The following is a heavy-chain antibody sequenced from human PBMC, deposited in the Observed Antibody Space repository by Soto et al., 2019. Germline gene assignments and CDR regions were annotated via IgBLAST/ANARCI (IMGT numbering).Heavy chain of an antibody. CDR1: GFTFSSYA. Sequence: EVQLLESGGGLVQPGGSLRLSCAASGFTFSSYAMSWVRQAPGKGLEWVSAIRGSGGITYYAVSVKGRFTNSRDNSKNALYLQMNSLRGEDTAVYYCAKDSRSSSTTYYFDYWGQGTLVSVSS. J-gene: IGHJ4*02. D-gene: IGHD6-13*01. CDR2: IRGSGGIT. CDR3: AKDSRSSSTTYYFDY. V-gene: IGHV3-23*01.